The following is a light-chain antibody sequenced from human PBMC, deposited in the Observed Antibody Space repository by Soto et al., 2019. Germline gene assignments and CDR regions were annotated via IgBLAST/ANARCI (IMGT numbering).Light chain of an antibody. CDR2: SNN. Sequence: QAVVTQSPSASGTPGQTVSISCSGSSSNIGSNTVNWYQQLPGTAPKLLIFSNNQRPSGVPDRFSGSRSGTSASLSISGLHSEDDADYYCAAWDDSLNGLVFGGGTKLTVL. J-gene: IGLJ3*02. CDR3: AAWDDSLNGLV. V-gene: IGLV1-44*01. CDR1: SSNIGSNT.